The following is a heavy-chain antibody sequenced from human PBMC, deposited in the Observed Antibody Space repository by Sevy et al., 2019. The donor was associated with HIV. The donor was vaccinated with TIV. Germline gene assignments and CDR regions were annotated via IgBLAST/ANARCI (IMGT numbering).Heavy chain of an antibody. J-gene: IGHJ4*02. Sequence: GGSLRLSCAASGFTFSTYKMNWVRQAPGKGLEWVSSITDSSNYIYHADSVKGRFTISRDNAKNSLYLQMNSLRAEDTAVYFCARDRRTLNYYGSSGYNYYFDYWGQGTLVTVSS. V-gene: IGHV3-21*01. D-gene: IGHD3-22*01. CDR3: ARDRRTLNYYGSSGYNYYFDY. CDR2: ITDSSNYI. CDR1: GFTFSTYK.